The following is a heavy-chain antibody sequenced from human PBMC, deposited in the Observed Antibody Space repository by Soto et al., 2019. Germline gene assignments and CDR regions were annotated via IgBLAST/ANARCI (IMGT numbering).Heavy chain of an antibody. V-gene: IGHV4-30-2*01. CDR3: ARVPSP. J-gene: IGHJ5*02. CDR2: IYHSGST. Sequence: QLQLQESGSGLVKPSQTLSLTCAVSGGSISSGGYSWSWIRQPPGKGLEWIGYIYHSGSTYYNPSLKSRVTVSVDRSKNKFSLTLSSVTAADTPVCSCARVPSPWCQGTLVTVSS. CDR1: GGSISSGGYS.